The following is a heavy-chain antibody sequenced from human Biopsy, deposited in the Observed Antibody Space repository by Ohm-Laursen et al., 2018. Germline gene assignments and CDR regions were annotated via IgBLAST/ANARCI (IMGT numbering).Heavy chain of an antibody. CDR1: GDSINNYY. CDR3: ARGTGRYYVYGAFDI. J-gene: IGHJ3*02. CDR2: IYTSGSP. D-gene: IGHD1-26*01. Sequence: SDTLSLTSTVSGDSINNYYWSWIRQPAGKGLEWIGRIYTSGSPNYNLSLESRVTMSVDTSKNQFSLNLRSVTAADTAVYYCARGTGRYYVYGAFDIWGQGTVVTVSS. V-gene: IGHV4-4*07.